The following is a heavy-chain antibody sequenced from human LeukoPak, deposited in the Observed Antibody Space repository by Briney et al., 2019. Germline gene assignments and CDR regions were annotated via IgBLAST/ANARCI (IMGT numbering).Heavy chain of an antibody. J-gene: IGHJ4*02. CDR2: ISYDGSDK. V-gene: IGHV3-30*18. Sequence: SGGSLRLSCAASGFSFNSYGMHWVRQAPGKGLEWVAVISYDGSDKYYADSVKGRFSISRDSSKKALHLEMIALRADDTAIYYCAKGPVSGSRSPLDYWGQGALVTVSS. CDR3: AKGPVSGSRSPLDY. D-gene: IGHD1-26*01. CDR1: GFSFNSYG.